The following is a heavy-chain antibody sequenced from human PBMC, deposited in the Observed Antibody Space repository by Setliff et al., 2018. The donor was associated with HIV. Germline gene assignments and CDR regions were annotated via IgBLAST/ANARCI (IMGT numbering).Heavy chain of an antibody. J-gene: IGHJ3*02. V-gene: IGHV3-30-3*01. CDR1: GFTFSTYA. CDR3: VKDRGSGSFAFDI. Sequence: PGGSLRLSCAASGFTFSTYAMHWVRQAPGKGLEWVAVISYDGSNKYYADSVKGRFTISRDNPKKTVYLQINSLRVEDTAVYYCVKDRGSGSFAFDIWGQGTMVTVSS. CDR2: ISYDGSNK. D-gene: IGHD1-26*01.